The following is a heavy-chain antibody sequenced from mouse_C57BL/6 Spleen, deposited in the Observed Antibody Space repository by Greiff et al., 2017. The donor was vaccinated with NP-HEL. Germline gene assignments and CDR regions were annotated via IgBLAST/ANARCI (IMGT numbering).Heavy chain of an antibody. V-gene: IGHV3-6*01. CDR1: GYSITSGYY. CDR3: ARAGFGYGNFDY. D-gene: IGHD3-1*01. Sequence: ESGPGLVKPSQSLSLTCSVTGYSITSGYYWNWIRQFPGNKLEWMGYISYDGSNNYNPSLKNRISITRDTSKNQFFLKLNSVTTEDTATYYCARAGFGYGNFDYWGQGTTLTVSS. CDR2: ISYDGSN. J-gene: IGHJ2*01.